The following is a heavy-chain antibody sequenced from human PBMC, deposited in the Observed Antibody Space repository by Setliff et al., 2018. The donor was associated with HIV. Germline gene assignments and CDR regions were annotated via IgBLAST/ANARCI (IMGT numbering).Heavy chain of an antibody. CDR1: GYTFTSDY. CDR3: ARDHCSSSGCYEYSYYGMDV. J-gene: IGHJ6*02. V-gene: IGHV1-46*01. Sequence: ASVKVSCKASGYTFTSDYIHWVRQAPGQGLEWMGIINPAGNPTSYAQKFQGRLTMTRDTSTNTAYMEVSRLRSDDTAVYYCARDHCSSSGCYEYSYYGMDVWGQGTTVTAP. CDR2: INPAGNPT. D-gene: IGHD2-2*01.